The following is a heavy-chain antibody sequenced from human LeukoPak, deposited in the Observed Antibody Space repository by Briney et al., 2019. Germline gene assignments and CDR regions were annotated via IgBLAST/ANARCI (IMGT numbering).Heavy chain of an antibody. V-gene: IGHV1-46*01. J-gene: IGHJ4*02. CDR3: ARADYYDSSGYLDY. CDR2: INPSGGST. D-gene: IGHD3-22*01. Sequence: ASVTVSFTASGYTFTSYYMHWVRQAPGQGLEWMGIINPSGGSTSYAQKFQGRVTVTRDTSTSTVYMELSSLRSEDAAVYYCARADYYDSSGYLDYWGQGTLVTVSS. CDR1: GYTFTSYY.